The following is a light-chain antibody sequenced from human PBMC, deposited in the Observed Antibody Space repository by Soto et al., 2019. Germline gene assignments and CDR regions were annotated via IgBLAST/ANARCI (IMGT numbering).Light chain of an antibody. Sequence: QPVLTQSPSASASLGASVKLTCTMTLSSGHSTYAIAWHQQQPEKGPRYLMKVNRDGSHSKGDGIPDRFSGSSSGAERYLTISSLQSEDEADYYCQTWGTGTVVFGGGTKVTVL. J-gene: IGLJ2*01. V-gene: IGLV4-69*01. CDR2: VNRDGSH. CDR3: QTWGTGTVV. CDR1: SGHSTYA.